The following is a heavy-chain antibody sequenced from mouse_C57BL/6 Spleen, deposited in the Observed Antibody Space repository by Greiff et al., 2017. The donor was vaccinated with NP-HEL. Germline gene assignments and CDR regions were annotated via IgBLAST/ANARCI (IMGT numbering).Heavy chain of an antibody. J-gene: IGHJ1*03. CDR1: GFSLTSYG. D-gene: IGHD1-1*01. CDR2: IWRGGST. Sequence: QVQLQQSGPGLVQPSQSLSITCTVSGFSLTSYGVHWVRQSPGKGLEWLGVIWRGGSTDYNAAFMSRLSITKDNSKSQVFFKMNSLQADDTAIYYCAKRGYGSSWYFDVWGTGTTVTVSS. CDR3: AKRGYGSSWYFDV. V-gene: IGHV2-5*01.